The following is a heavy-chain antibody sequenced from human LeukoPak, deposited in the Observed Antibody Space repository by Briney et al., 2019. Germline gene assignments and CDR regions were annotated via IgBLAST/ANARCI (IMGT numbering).Heavy chain of an antibody. CDR2: ISYDGSNK. J-gene: IGHJ5*02. CDR3: ARGGRDILAFNMISPFDP. Sequence: GGSLRLSCAASGFTVSSNYMSWVRQAPGKGLEWVAVISYDGSNKYYADSVKGRFTISRDNSKNTLYLQMNSLRAEDTAVYYCARGGRDILAFNMISPFDPWGQGTLVTVSS. CDR1: GFTVSSNY. D-gene: IGHD5-12*01. V-gene: IGHV3-30-3*01.